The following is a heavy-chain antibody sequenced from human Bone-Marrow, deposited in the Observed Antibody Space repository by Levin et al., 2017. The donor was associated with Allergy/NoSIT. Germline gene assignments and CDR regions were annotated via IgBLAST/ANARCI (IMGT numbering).Heavy chain of an antibody. CDR1: GYTFSDYY. Sequence: GGSLRLSCKTSGYTFSDYYIHWVRQAPGQGLEWMGWINPRNGKTNFAQQFRGRVTLTRDTSITTVFMEMRGLRSDDTALYYCARLTDYWGRGTLVTVSS. V-gene: IGHV1-2*02. CDR3: ARLTDY. J-gene: IGHJ4*02. CDR2: INPRNGKT.